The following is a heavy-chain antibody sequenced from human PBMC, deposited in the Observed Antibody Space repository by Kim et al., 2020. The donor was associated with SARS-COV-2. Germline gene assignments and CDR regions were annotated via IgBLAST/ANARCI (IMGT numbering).Heavy chain of an antibody. CDR2: FYKRVGT. CDR1: GCSIIGNY. CDR3: AIGKFYFGSGRPFDAFEI. J-gene: IGHJ3*02. Sequence: SETLSLTCTVSGCSIIGNYWYWICQAPGKGLTGRAYFYKRVGTNDSAASRRRLTISRGPTKNQFSLAVSSVTAADTAVYYCAIGKFYFGSGRPFDAFEIWGHGTMVTVSS. V-gene: IGHV4-59*12. D-gene: IGHD3-10*01.